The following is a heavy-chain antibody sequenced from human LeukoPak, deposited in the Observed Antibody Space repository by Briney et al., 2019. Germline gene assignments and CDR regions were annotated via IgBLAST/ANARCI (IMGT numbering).Heavy chain of an antibody. CDR1: GFTFSSYA. J-gene: IGHJ4*02. V-gene: IGHV3-30*04. CDR2: ISYDGSNK. Sequence: GRSLRLSCAASGFTFSSYAMHWVRQAPGKGLEWVAVISYDGSNKYYADSVKGRFTISRDNSKNTLYLQMSSLRAEDTAVYYCARGGYQGLRYFDPHEIFDYWGQGTLATVSS. D-gene: IGHD3-9*01. CDR3: ARGGYQGLRYFDPHEIFDY.